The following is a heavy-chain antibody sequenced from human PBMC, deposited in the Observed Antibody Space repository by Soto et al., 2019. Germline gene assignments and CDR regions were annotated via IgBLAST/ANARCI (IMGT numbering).Heavy chain of an antibody. V-gene: IGHV3-15*07. CDR1: GFTFSNAW. D-gene: IGHD5-18*01. CDR3: TKSMQLWPNATDI. CDR2: IKSKTDGGTT. Sequence: GGSLRLSCAASGFTFSNAWMNWVRQAPWKGLEWVGRIKSKTDGGTTDYAAPVKGRFTISRDDSKNTLYLQMNSLKTEDTAVYYFTKSMQLWPNATDISGQATIVTGS. J-gene: IGHJ3*02.